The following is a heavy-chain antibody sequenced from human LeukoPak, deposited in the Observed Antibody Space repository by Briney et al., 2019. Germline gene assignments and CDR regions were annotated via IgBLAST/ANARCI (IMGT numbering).Heavy chain of an antibody. Sequence: ASVQVSCKASGYTFNNHYMYWVRQAPGQGLEWMGVINPSGGSTSYAQKFQGRVTMTRDTSTRTVYMEVNSLRSEDTAVYYCARQGTYSSAIGMGYWGQGTLVTVSS. CDR3: ARQGTYSSAIGMGY. D-gene: IGHD6-19*01. J-gene: IGHJ4*02. CDR1: GYTFNNHY. V-gene: IGHV1-46*02. CDR2: INPSGGST.